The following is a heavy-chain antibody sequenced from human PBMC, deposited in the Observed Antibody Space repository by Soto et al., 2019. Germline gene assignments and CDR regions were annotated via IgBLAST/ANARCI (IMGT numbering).Heavy chain of an antibody. CDR2: ISYDGSNK. D-gene: IGHD3-22*01. V-gene: IGHV3-30*18. CDR3: AKDSQDSSGYYPVVS. CDR1: GFTFSSYG. Sequence: QPGGSLRLSCAASGFTFSSYGMHWVRQAPGKGLEWVAVISYDGSNKYYADSVKGRFTISRDNSKNTLYLQMNSLRAEDTAVYYCAKDSQDSSGYYPVVSWGQGTLVTVSS. J-gene: IGHJ5*02.